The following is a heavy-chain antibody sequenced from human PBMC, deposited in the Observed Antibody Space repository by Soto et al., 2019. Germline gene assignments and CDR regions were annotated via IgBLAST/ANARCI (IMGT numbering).Heavy chain of an antibody. CDR2: IYPGDSDT. CDR1: GHSFTSYW. J-gene: IGHJ6*02. Sequence: PGESLKISCKGSGHSFTSYWIGWVRQMPGKGLEWMGIIYPGDSDTRYSPSFQGQVTSSAGKSISTAYLQWSSLKGSDTAMYYCARAYSSSWYNYYYYGMDVWGQGTTVTVSS. V-gene: IGHV5-51*01. D-gene: IGHD6-13*01. CDR3: ARAYSSSWYNYYYYGMDV.